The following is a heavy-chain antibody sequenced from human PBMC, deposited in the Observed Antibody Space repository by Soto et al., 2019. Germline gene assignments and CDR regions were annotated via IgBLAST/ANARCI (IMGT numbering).Heavy chain of an antibody. Sequence: SLRLSCAASGFTFSTYGMHWVRQAPGKGLEWVAVIWHDGRNKYYADSVKGRFTISRDNSKNTLYLQMNSLRAEDTAVYYCARDLDTSMGYYYYYGMDVWGQGTTVTVSS. D-gene: IGHD5-18*01. V-gene: IGHV3-33*01. CDR2: IWHDGRNK. J-gene: IGHJ6*02. CDR3: ARDLDTSMGYYYYYGMDV. CDR1: GFTFSTYG.